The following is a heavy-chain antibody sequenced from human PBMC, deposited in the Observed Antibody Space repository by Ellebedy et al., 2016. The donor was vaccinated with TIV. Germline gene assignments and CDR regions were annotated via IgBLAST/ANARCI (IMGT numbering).Heavy chain of an antibody. V-gene: IGHV1-69*04. D-gene: IGHD6-19*01. Sequence: AASVKVSCKASGDIFSRIAFDWVRQAPGQGLEWMGRIIPILGIANYAQKFQGRVTITADKSTSTAYMELSSLRTEDTAVFYCARTVSYSSGWYGYWGQGTLVTVSS. CDR3: ARTVSYSSGWYGY. J-gene: IGHJ4*02. CDR1: GDIFSRIA. CDR2: IIPILGIA.